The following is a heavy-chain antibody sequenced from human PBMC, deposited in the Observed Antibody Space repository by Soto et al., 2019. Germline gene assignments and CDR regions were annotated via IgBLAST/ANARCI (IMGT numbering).Heavy chain of an antibody. Sequence: SETLSLTCTVSGGSISSYYWSWIRQPPGKGLEWIGYIYYSGSTNYNPSLKSRVTISVDTSKNQFSLKLSSVTAADTAVYYCARDYSSGYYNWFDPWGQGTLVTVSS. V-gene: IGHV4-59*01. D-gene: IGHD3-22*01. J-gene: IGHJ5*02. CDR2: IYYSGST. CDR3: ARDYSSGYYNWFDP. CDR1: GGSISSYY.